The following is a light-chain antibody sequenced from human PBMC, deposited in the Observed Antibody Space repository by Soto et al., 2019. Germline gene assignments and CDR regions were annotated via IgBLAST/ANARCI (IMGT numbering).Light chain of an antibody. CDR3: QSYDSSLSGYV. Sequence: QSVLTQPPSVSGAPGQRVTISCTGSNSNIGAGYDVNWYQQLPGTAPKVLIYGNSNRPSGVPDRFSGSKSGTSGSLAITGLQAEDEADYSCQSYDSSLSGYVFGTGTKVTVL. J-gene: IGLJ1*01. CDR1: NSNIGAGYD. V-gene: IGLV1-40*01. CDR2: GNS.